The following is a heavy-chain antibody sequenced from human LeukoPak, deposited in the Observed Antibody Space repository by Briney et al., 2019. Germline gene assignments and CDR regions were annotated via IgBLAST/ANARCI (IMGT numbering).Heavy chain of an antibody. CDR3: ASSYVSTTNFAAMVD. CDR1: GYTFTSYY. J-gene: IGHJ4*02. Sequence: ASVKVSCKASGYTFTSYYMHWVRQAPGQELEWMGIINPSGGSTSYAQKFQGRVTMTRDTSTSTVYMELSSLRSEDTAVYYCASSYVSTTNFAAMVDWGQGTLVTASS. D-gene: IGHD5-18*01. V-gene: IGHV1-46*01. CDR2: INPSGGST.